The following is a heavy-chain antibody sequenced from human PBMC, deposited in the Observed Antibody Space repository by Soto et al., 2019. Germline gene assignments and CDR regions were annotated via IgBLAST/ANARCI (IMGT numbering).Heavy chain of an antibody. J-gene: IGHJ4*02. CDR3: ARSATSGDQHFIDS. CDR1: GWIFTFQY. V-gene: IGHV1-45*02. Sequence: QMQLLQSGAEVKKTGSSVKISCKTSGWIFTFQYLHWVRQAPGQGLEWLGWITPYNGNVKYAQHFQGRISLTRDNSLTPLFLELRDLRPEDTGLYYCARSATSGDQHFIDSWCQGTLVTVSS. D-gene: IGHD7-27*01. CDR2: ITPYNGNV.